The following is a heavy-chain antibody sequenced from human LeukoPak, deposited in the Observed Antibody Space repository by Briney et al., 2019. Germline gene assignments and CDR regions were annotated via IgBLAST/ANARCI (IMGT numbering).Heavy chain of an antibody. Sequence: ASVKVSCKASGYTFTGYYMHWVRQAPGQGHEWMRWINPNSGGTNYAQKFQGRVTMTRDTSISTAYMELSRLRSDDTAVYYCARSPSGWYYFDYWGQGTLVTVSS. D-gene: IGHD6-19*01. J-gene: IGHJ4*02. V-gene: IGHV1-2*02. CDR2: INPNSGGT. CDR1: GYTFTGYY. CDR3: ARSPSGWYYFDY.